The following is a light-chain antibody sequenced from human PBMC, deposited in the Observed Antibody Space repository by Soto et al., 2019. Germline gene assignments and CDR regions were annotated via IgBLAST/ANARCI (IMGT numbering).Light chain of an antibody. CDR1: QSVSSN. J-gene: IGKJ5*01. CDR3: QHCNNWPFS. CDR2: GAS. V-gene: IGKV3-15*01. Sequence: EIVTRQSPATLSMSPVEKTTRSFRASQSVSSNLAWYHQKPGQAPRLLIYGASSRATGIPGSFSGSGSGTDFTLTISSLQSQDFAVYSCQHCNNWPFSFGQGTRLEIK.